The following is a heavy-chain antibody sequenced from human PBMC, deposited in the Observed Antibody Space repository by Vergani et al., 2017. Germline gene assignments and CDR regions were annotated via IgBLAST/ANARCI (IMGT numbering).Heavy chain of an antibody. D-gene: IGHD5-12*01. CDR2: IYTSGSP. J-gene: IGHJ4*02. CDR3: ARERVTIVATIDY. Sequence: QVQLQESGPGLVKPSQTLSLTCTVSGGSISSGSYYWSWIRQPAGKGLAWIGRIYTSGSPNYNPSLKSRVTISVDTSKNQLSLKLSSVTAADTAVYYCARERVTIVATIDYWGQGTLVTVSS. CDR1: GGSISSGSYY. V-gene: IGHV4-61*02.